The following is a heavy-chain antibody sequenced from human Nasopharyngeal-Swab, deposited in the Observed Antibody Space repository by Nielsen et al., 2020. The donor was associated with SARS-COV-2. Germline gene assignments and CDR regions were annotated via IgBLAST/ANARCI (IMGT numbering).Heavy chain of an antibody. D-gene: IGHD1-14*01. J-gene: IGHJ5*02. CDR2: INQDGSEI. CDR1: GCTFTNYW. CDR3: PRPNHTTRPYWFDP. Sequence: GGSLRLSCLASGCTFTNYWLTWVRQAPGKGLEWVSNINQDGSEILYLDSVKGRFTISRDNDKNSLHLQMNSLRPDDTAVYYYPRPNHTTRPYWFDPWGQGALVTVSS. V-gene: IGHV3-7*03.